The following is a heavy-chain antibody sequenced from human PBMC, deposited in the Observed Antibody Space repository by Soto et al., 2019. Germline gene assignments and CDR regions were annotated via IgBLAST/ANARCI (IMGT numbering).Heavy chain of an antibody. CDR1: GGSFSGYY. Sequence: SETLSLTCAVYGGSFSGYYWSWIRQPPGKGLEWIGEINHSGSTNYNPSLKSRVTISVDTSKNQFSLKLSAVTAADTAVYYCASVGATTPLDYWGQGTLVTVSS. V-gene: IGHV4-34*01. J-gene: IGHJ4*02. CDR3: ASVGATTPLDY. CDR2: INHSGST. D-gene: IGHD1-26*01.